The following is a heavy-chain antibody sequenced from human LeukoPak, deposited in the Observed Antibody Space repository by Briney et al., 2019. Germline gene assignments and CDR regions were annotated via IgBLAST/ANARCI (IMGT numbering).Heavy chain of an antibody. V-gene: IGHV1-18*01. J-gene: IGHJ4*02. D-gene: IGHD2-8*01. CDR1: GYTFTSYG. Sequence: GASVKVSCKASGYTFTSYGISWVRQAPGQGLEWMGWISAYHGNTNYAQKLQGRVTMTTDTSTSTAYMELRSLRSDDTAVYYCARESALELPHCTNGVCSPFDYWGQGTLVTVSS. CDR3: ARESALELPHCTNGVCSPFDY. CDR2: ISAYHGNT.